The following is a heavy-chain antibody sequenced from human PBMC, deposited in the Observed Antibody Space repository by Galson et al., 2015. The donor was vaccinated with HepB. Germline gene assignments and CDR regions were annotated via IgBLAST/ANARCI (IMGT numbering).Heavy chain of an antibody. CDR3: ARDLSYRGSQLLHYRSFDP. J-gene: IGHJ5*02. Sequence: SLRLSCAASGFTFSSYSMNWVRQAPGKGLEWVSYISSSSSTIYYADSVKGRFTISRDNAKNSLYLQMNSLRAEDTAVYYCARDLSYRGSQLLHYRSFDPWGQGTLVTVSS. V-gene: IGHV3-48*01. D-gene: IGHD2-2*01. CDR1: GFTFSSYS. CDR2: ISSSSSTI.